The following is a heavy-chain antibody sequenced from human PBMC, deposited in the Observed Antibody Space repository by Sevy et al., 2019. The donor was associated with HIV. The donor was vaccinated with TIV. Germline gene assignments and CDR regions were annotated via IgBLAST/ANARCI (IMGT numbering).Heavy chain of an antibody. CDR3: ARHSYYYDSSGSINWYFDL. D-gene: IGHD3-22*01. CDR2: IYYSGST. J-gene: IGHJ2*01. V-gene: IGHV4-59*12. CDR1: GGSISSYY. Sequence: SLTCTVSGGSISSYYWSWIRQPPGKGLEWIGYIYYSGSTNYNPSLKSRVTISVDTSKNQFSLKLSSVTAADTAVYYCARHSYYYDSSGSINWYFDLWGRGTLVTVSS.